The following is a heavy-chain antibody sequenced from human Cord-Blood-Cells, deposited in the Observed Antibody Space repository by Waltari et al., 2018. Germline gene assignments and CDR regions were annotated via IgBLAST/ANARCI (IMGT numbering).Heavy chain of an antibody. Sequence: QVQLQESGPGLVKPSETLSLTCTVSGGSISSYYWSWIRQPPGKGLEWIGYIYYSGSTNYNPSLKSRVAISVDTSKSQFSLKLSSVTAADTAVYYCAREVGLSNWFDPWGQGTLVTVSS. V-gene: IGHV4-59*01. CDR1: GGSISSYY. CDR2: IYYSGST. CDR3: AREVGLSNWFDP. J-gene: IGHJ5*02.